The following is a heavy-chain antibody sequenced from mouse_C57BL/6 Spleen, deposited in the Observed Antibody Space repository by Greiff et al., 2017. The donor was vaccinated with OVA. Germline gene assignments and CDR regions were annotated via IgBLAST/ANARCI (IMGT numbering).Heavy chain of an antibody. Sequence: ESGPGLVKPSPSLSLSCSVTGYSITSGYYWNWIRQFPGNKLEWMGYISYDGSNNYNPSLKNRISITRATSKNQFFLKLNSVTTEDTATYYCAREGNYGNWFADWGQGTLVTVSA. CDR1: GYSITSGYY. V-gene: IGHV3-6*01. CDR3: AREGNYGNWFAD. CDR2: ISYDGSN. D-gene: IGHD2-1*01. J-gene: IGHJ3*01.